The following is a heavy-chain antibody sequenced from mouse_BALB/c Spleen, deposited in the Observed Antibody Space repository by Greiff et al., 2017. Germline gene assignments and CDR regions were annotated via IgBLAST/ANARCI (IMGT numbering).Heavy chain of an antibody. Sequence: EAQLQQSGAELVRPGALVKLSCKASGFNIKDYYMHWVKQRPEQGLEWIGWIDPENGNTIYDPKFQGKASITADTSSNTAYLQLSSLTSEDTAVYYCARRGIRYYAMDYWGQGTSVTVSS. CDR1: GFNIKDYY. V-gene: IGHV14-1*02. CDR3: ARRGIRYYAMDY. D-gene: IGHD2-4*01. J-gene: IGHJ4*01. CDR2: IDPENGNT.